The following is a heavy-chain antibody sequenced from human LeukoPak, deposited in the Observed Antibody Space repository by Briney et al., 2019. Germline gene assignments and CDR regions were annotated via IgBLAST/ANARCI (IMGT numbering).Heavy chain of an antibody. CDR3: ARGYVGPLFNDAFDI. Sequence: SETLSLTCTVSGYSISSGYYWGWIRQPPGKGLEWIGSIYHSGSTNYNPSLKSRVTISVDTSKNQFSLKLSSVTAADTAVYYCARGYVGPLFNDAFDIWGQGTMVTVSS. D-gene: IGHD1-26*01. V-gene: IGHV4-38-2*02. CDR2: IYHSGST. CDR1: GYSISSGYY. J-gene: IGHJ3*02.